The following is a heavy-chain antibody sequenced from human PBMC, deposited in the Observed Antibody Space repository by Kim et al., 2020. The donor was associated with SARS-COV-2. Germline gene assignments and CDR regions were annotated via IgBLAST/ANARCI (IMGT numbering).Heavy chain of an antibody. J-gene: IGHJ4*02. Sequence: SETLSLTCTVSGGSISSSSYYWGWIRQPPGKGLEWIGSIYYSGSTYYNPSLKSRVTISVDTSKNQFSLKLSFVTAADTAVYYCARHERGFRLVYYYGRFDYWGQGTLVTVSS. D-gene: IGHD3-10*01. CDR3: ARHERGFRLVYYYGRFDY. CDR2: IYYSGST. V-gene: IGHV4-39*01. CDR1: GGSISSSSYY.